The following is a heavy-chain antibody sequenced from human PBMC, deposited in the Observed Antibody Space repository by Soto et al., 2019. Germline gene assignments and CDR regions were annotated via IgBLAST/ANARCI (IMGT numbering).Heavy chain of an antibody. CDR1: GFTVSNNY. D-gene: IGHD2-2*01. V-gene: IGHV3-30*18. J-gene: IGHJ6*02. CDR3: AKDVGYCSSTSCPSRGDYYGMDV. Sequence: GGSLRLSCAVSGFTVSNNYMSWVRQAPGKGLEWVAVISYEGSNKYYADSVKGRFTISRDNSKNTLYLQMDSLRAEDTAVYYCAKDVGYCSSTSCPSRGDYYGMDVWGQGTTVTVSS. CDR2: ISYEGSNK.